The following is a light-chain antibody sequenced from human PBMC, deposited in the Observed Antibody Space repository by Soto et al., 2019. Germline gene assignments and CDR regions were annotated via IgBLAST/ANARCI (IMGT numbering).Light chain of an antibody. CDR2: DVS. CDR1: QSVYSY. J-gene: IGKJ4*01. CDR3: QHRNDWPFT. Sequence: EVVLTQSPATLSLSPGERATLSCRASQSVYSYLAWYQQKPGQPPRLLISDVSNRATGIPARFSGSGYGTDFTLTISSLEPEDFAVYYCQHRNDWPFTFGGGTRVELK. V-gene: IGKV3-11*01.